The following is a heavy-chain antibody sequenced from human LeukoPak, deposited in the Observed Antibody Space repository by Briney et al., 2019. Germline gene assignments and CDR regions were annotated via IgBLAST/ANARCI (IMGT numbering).Heavy chain of an antibody. CDR1: GFTFSTYG. Sequence: PGGSLRLPCAASGFTFSTYGMHWVRQAPGKGLEWVAFVRNDGSNRYYADSVRGRFTIYRDISKKTLYLQMNSLRAEDTAVYYCAKAGAMILQHYFEYWGQGTLVTVSS. D-gene: IGHD3-22*01. CDR3: AKAGAMILQHYFEY. CDR2: VRNDGSNR. V-gene: IGHV3-30*02. J-gene: IGHJ4*02.